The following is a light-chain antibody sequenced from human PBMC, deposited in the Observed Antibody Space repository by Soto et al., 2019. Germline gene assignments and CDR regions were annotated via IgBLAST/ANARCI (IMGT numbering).Light chain of an antibody. J-gene: IGKJ4*01. CDR3: QQYGSSPLT. Sequence: EIVLTQSPGTLSLSPGETATLSCRASQSVRSNYLAWYQQKPGQAPRFLIYDASSRATGIPDRFSGSGSGTDVTLTISRLEPEDFAVYYCQQYGSSPLTFGGGTKVEIK. V-gene: IGKV3-20*01. CDR1: QSVRSNY. CDR2: DAS.